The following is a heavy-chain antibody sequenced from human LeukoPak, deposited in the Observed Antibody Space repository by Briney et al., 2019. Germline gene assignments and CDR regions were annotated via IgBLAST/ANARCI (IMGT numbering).Heavy chain of an antibody. J-gene: IGHJ6*02. CDR2: ISYDGSNK. CDR3: AKVGSSWSYYYYGMDV. V-gene: IGHV3-30*18. Sequence: GGSLRLSCAASGFTFSSYGMHWVRQAPGKGLEWVAVISYDGSNKYYADSVKGRFTISRDNSKNTLYLQMNSLRAEDTAVYYCAKVGSSWSYYYYGMDVWGQGTTVTVSS. CDR1: GFTFSSYG. D-gene: IGHD6-13*01.